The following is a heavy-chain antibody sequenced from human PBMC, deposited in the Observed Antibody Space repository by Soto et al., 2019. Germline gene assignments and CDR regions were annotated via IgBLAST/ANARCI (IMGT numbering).Heavy chain of an antibody. V-gene: IGHV1-2*02. CDR1: GYTFTGYY. CDR3: ARESWMVLQSTFDY. Sequence: ASVKVSCKASGYTFTGYYMHWVRQAPGQGLEWMGWINPNSGGANYAQKFQGRVTMTRDTSISTAYMELSRLRSDNTAVYYCARESWMVLQSTFDYWGQGTLVTVSS. J-gene: IGHJ4*02. CDR2: INPNSGGA. D-gene: IGHD2-15*01.